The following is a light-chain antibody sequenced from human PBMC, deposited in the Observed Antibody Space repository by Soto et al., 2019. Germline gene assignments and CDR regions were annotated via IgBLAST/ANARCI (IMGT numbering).Light chain of an antibody. CDR1: QVLGTN. CDR3: QQYHYWPPST. Sequence: DIVENDCAGTISVPPETIAPRSRRASQVLGTNLAWYQQKPGQAPTLLSYGIYIRATGVPVRFTGSGSGTEFTLTISRLQSEDFATYYCQQYHYWPPSTFGQGTRLAI. J-gene: IGKJ5*01. CDR2: GIY. V-gene: IGKV3-15*01.